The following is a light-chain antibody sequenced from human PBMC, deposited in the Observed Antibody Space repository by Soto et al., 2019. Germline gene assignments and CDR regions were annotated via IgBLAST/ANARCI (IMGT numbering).Light chain of an antibody. Sequence: QSALTQPPSASGSPGQSVTISCTGTSSDVGSYNYVSWYQQHPGKAPKLMIYEVSKRPSGVPDRFSGSKSGNTASLTVSGLQAEDEADYYCSSYADRNSYVFGTGTKVTVL. V-gene: IGLV2-8*01. CDR2: EVS. CDR1: SSDVGSYNY. J-gene: IGLJ1*01. CDR3: SSYADRNSYV.